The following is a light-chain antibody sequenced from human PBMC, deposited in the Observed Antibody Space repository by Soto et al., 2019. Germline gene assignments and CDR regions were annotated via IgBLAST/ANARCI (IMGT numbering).Light chain of an antibody. CDR2: DAS. CDR1: QSVSSY. CDR3: QQRSKWTLT. Sequence: EMVLTQSPGTLCASRIELSSFSFRASQSVSSYLAWYQQKPGQAPRLLIYDASNRATGIPARFSGSGSGTDFTLTIGSLEPEDVAVYYCQQRSKWTLTFGEGTRLEVK. V-gene: IGKV3-11*01. J-gene: IGKJ5*01.